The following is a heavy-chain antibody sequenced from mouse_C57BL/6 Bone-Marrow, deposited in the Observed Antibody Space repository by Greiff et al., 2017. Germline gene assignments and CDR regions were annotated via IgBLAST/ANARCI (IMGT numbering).Heavy chain of an antibody. CDR3: ARLFTTVVATRDY. Sequence: VQLQQSGAELARPGASVKLSCKASGYTFTSYGISWVKQRTGQGLEWIGEIYPRSGNTYYNEKFKGKATLTADKSSSTAYMELRSLTSEDSAVYFGARLFTTVVATRDYWGQGTTLTVSS. CDR2: IYPRSGNT. J-gene: IGHJ2*01. V-gene: IGHV1-81*01. D-gene: IGHD1-1*01. CDR1: GYTFTSYG.